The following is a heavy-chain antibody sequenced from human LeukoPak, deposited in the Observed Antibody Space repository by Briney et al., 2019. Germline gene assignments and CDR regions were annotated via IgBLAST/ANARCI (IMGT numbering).Heavy chain of an antibody. V-gene: IGHV4-39*01. CDR2: IYYSGST. CDR1: GGSISSSSYY. J-gene: IGHJ2*01. CDR3: ARHDQWLVPFDL. Sequence: SETLSLTCTVSGGSISSSSYYWGWIRQPPGKGLEWIGSIYYSGSTYYNPSLKSRVTISVDTFKNQFPLKLSSVTAADTAVYYCARHDQWLVPFDLWGRGTLVTVSS. D-gene: IGHD6-19*01.